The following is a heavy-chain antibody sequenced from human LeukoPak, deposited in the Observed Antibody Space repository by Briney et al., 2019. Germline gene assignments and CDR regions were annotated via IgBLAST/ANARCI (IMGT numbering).Heavy chain of an antibody. D-gene: IGHD5-18*01. Sequence: SETLSLTCTLSGGSISSYYWSWIRQPPGKGLEWIGYIYYSGSTNYNPSLKSRATIPVDTPKNQFSLKLTAVTAADTAVYYCASGYSYGYWVGWGQGTLVTVSS. CDR2: IYYSGST. CDR3: ASGYSYGYWVG. J-gene: IGHJ4*02. CDR1: GGSISSYY. V-gene: IGHV4-59*08.